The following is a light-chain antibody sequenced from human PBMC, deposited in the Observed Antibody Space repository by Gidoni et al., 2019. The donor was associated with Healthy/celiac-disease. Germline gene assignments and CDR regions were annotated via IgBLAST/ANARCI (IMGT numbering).Light chain of an antibody. CDR1: SSDVGGYNY. V-gene: IGLV2-11*01. CDR3: CSYAGSYSLL. Sequence: QSALTQPRSVSGSPGQSITISCTGTSSDVGGYNYVSWYQQHPGKAPSLMIYDVSKRPSGVPDRFYGSKSGNTASLSIFGLQAEDEADYYCCSYAGSYSLLFGGGTKLTVL. CDR2: DVS. J-gene: IGLJ2*01.